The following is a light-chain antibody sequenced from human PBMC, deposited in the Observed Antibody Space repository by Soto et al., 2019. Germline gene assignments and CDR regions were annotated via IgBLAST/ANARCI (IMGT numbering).Light chain of an antibody. V-gene: IGKV1-5*03. CDR1: QSISYY. Sequence: DTQMTQSPSTLSASVGDRVTITCRASQSISYYLAWYQQRPGRAPNLLIYKASSLESGVPSRFSGSGSGTEVTLTISSLQPDDFATYYCQQYNSYSPTFGQGTNVEIK. CDR3: QQYNSYSPT. CDR2: KAS. J-gene: IGKJ1*01.